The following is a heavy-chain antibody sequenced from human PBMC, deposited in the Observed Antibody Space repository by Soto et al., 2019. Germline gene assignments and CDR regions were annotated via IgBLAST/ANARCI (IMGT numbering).Heavy chain of an antibody. CDR3: ARGGLHRSGYEYYYYYYGLDV. J-gene: IGHJ6*02. D-gene: IGHD5-12*01. Sequence: EGQLVESGGGLVQPGESLRLSCAGSGFTFNSYWMSWVRQAPGKGLEWVAKVQQDGSEKYYVDSVKGRITISRVNAKNSVYLQMNSLGGEDAAVYYCARGGLHRSGYEYYYYYYGLDVWGQGTTVTVAS. V-gene: IGHV3-7*03. CDR1: GFTFNSYW. CDR2: VQQDGSEK.